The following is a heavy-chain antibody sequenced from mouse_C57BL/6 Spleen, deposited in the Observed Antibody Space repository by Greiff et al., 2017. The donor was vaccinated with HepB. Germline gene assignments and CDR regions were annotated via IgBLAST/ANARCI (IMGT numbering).Heavy chain of an antibody. Sequence: EVKVVESGGGLVQPGGSLKLSCAASGFTFSDYGMAWVRQAPRKGPEWVAFISNLAYSIYYADTVTGRFTISRENAKNTLYLEMSSLRSEDTAMYYCARLGIESYFDYWGQGTTLTVSS. CDR2: ISNLAYSI. CDR3: ARLGIESYFDY. D-gene: IGHD2-12*01. V-gene: IGHV5-15*01. CDR1: GFTFSDYG. J-gene: IGHJ2*01.